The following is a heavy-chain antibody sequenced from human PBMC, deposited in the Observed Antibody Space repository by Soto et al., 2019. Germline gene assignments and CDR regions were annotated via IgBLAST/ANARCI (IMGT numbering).Heavy chain of an antibody. CDR2: IIPIFGTA. J-gene: IGHJ6*02. CDR1: GGTFSSYA. V-gene: IGHV1-69*01. Sequence: QVQLVPSGAEVKKPGSSVKVSCKASGGTFSSYAISWVRQAPGQGLEWMGGIIPIFGTANYAQKFQGRVTITADESTSTAYMELSSLRSEDTAVYYCASTDDYSNYYYYYGMDVWGQGTTVTVSS. CDR3: ASTDDYSNYYYYYGMDV. D-gene: IGHD4-4*01.